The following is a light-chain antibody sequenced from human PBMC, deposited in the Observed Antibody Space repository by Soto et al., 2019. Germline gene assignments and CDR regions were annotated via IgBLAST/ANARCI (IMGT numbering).Light chain of an antibody. CDR3: HQFATTRS. V-gene: IGKV3-20*01. CDR2: GAS. Sequence: EIVLTQSPGTLSLSPGQRATLSCSASQSLSSSFLAWYQQKPGQAPRLIIYGASSRAAGIPDRFSGSGSGTDFTLTISSLEPEDFAVYYCHQFATTRSFGQGTKV. J-gene: IGKJ1*01. CDR1: QSLSSSF.